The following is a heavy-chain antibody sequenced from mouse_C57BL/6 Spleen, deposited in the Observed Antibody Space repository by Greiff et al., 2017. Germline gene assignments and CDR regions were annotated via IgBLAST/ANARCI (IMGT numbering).Heavy chain of an antibody. CDR3: ARPFMITSYFDH. CDR2: INPSNGGT. D-gene: IGHD2-4*01. V-gene: IGHV1-53*01. Sequence: QVHVKQPGTELVKPGASVKLSCKASGYTFTSYWMHWVKQRPGQGLEWIGNINPSNGGTNYNEKFKSKATLTVDKSSSTAYMQLSSLTSEDSAVYYCARPFMITSYFDHWGQGTTLTVSS. J-gene: IGHJ2*01. CDR1: GYTFTSYW.